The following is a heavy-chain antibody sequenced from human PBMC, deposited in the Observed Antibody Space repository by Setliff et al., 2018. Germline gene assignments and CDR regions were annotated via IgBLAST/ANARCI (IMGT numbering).Heavy chain of an antibody. CDR1: GGTFNNYV. Sequence: SVKVSCKASGGTFNNYVITWVRQAPGQGLEWMGGFIPIFGTANYAQKFQGRVTITRDTSASTAYMELSSLRSEDTAVYYCARDKTIFGVAYPGYWGQGTLVTVSS. V-gene: IGHV1-69*05. J-gene: IGHJ4*02. D-gene: IGHD3-3*01. CDR3: ARDKTIFGVAYPGY. CDR2: FIPIFGTA.